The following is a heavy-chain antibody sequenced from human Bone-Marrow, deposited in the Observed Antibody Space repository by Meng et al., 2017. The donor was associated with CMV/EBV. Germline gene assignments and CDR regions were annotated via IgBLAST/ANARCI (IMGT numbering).Heavy chain of an antibody. CDR3: AKDRSSSFYYFDY. CDR2: ISGGGGST. Sequence: GGSLRLSCAASGFTFSGSAMSWVRQAPGKGLEWVSTISGGGGSTYSADSVKGRFTISRDSSKNTVYLQMNTLRAEDTAIYYCAKDRSSSFYYFDYWGQGTLVTGSS. V-gene: IGHV3-23*01. D-gene: IGHD6-13*01. J-gene: IGHJ4*02. CDR1: GFTFSGSA.